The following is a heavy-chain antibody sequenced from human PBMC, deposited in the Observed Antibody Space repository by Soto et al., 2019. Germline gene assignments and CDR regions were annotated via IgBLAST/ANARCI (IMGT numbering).Heavy chain of an antibody. V-gene: IGHV3-7*01. CDR3: ARTLRSGGRTAIYYYYGMDV. Sequence: GGSLRLSCAASGFTFSSYWMSWVRQAPGKGLEWVANIKQDGSEKYYVDSVKGRFTISRDNAKNSLYLQMNSLRAEDTAVYYCARTLRSGGRTAIYYYYGMDVWGQGTTVTVSS. CDR2: IKQDGSEK. D-gene: IGHD3-3*01. J-gene: IGHJ6*02. CDR1: GFTFSSYW.